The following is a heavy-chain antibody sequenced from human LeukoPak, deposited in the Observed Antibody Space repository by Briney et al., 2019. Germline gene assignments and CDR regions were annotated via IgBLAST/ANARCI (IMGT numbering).Heavy chain of an antibody. CDR3: ARDSDFWSGYYYFDY. J-gene: IGHJ4*02. Sequence: KPSETLSLTCTVSGGSISRGDYYWSWIRQPPGKGLEWIGYIYYSGSTYYNPSLKSRATISVDTSKNQFSLKLSSVTAADTAVYYCARDSDFWSGYYYFDYWGQGTLVTVSS. D-gene: IGHD3-3*01. CDR2: IYYSGST. V-gene: IGHV4-30-4*08. CDR1: GGSISRGDYY.